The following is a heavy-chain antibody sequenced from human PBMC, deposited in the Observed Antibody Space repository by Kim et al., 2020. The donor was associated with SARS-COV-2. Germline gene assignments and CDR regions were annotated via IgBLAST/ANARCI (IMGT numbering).Heavy chain of an antibody. CDR2: ITPFNGNT. D-gene: IGHD1-26*01. CDR3: ATSERTYWYFDL. J-gene: IGHJ2*01. CDR1: GYTFTFTYRY. V-gene: IGHV1-45*02. Sequence: SSVKVSCKASGYTFTFTYRYLHWVRQAPGQAPEWMGWITPFNGNTNYAQKFQDRVTITRDKSMTTSYMELFSLKSEDTAMYFCATSERTYWYFDLWGRGTLVTVSS.